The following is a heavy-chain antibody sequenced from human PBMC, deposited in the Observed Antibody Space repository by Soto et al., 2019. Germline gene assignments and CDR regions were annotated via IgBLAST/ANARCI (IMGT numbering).Heavy chain of an antibody. J-gene: IGHJ4*02. CDR2: ISSSGVT. CDR1: GYTFSSSA. Sequence: QVRLVQSGPEVKKPEASVKVSCKASGYTFSSSAISWVRQAPGQGPEWMGWISSSGVTNYAQNFQGRVTLTVDSSTTTAYREVRSLSAADTAIDYCARDHGGYGTFDYWGQGTLVTVSS. CDR3: ARDHGGYGTFDY. V-gene: IGHV1-18*04. D-gene: IGHD5-12*01.